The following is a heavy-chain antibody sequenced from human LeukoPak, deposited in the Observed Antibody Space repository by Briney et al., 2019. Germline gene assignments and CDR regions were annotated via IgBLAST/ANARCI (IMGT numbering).Heavy chain of an antibody. Sequence: SQTLSLTCAISGDSVSSNSTAWNWIRQSPSRGLEWLGRTYYRSKWYNDYAVSVKSLITINPDTSKNQFSLQLNSVPPEDTAVYYCARDTPWGAVAGGFDYWGQGTLVTVSS. CDR1: GDSVSSNSTA. D-gene: IGHD6-19*01. CDR3: ARDTPWGAVAGGFDY. V-gene: IGHV6-1*01. J-gene: IGHJ4*02. CDR2: TYYRSKWYN.